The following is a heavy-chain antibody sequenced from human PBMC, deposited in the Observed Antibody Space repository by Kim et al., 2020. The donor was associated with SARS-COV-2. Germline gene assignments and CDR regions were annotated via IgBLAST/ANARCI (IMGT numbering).Heavy chain of an antibody. Sequence: ASVKVSCKASGYTFTGYYMHWVRQAPGQGLEWMGWINPNSGGTNYAQKFQGRVTMTRDTSISTAYMELSRLRSDDTAVYYCARVGVVIIPGRLDWYFDLWGRGTLVTVSS. V-gene: IGHV1-2*02. D-gene: IGHD3-3*01. J-gene: IGHJ2*01. CDR2: INPNSGGT. CDR1: GYTFTGYY. CDR3: ARVGVVIIPGRLDWYFDL.